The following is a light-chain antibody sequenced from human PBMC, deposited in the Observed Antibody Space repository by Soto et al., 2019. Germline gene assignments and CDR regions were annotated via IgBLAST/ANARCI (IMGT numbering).Light chain of an antibody. J-gene: IGLJ1*01. Sequence: SVLTQPASVSGSPGQSITISCTGTSSDVGGYNYVSWYQQHPGKAPKLMIYDVSNRPSGVSNRFSGSKSGNTASLTISGLQAEDEADYYCSSYTSSSTLHVFGTGTKLTVL. CDR3: SSYTSSSTLHV. CDR2: DVS. CDR1: SSDVGGYNY. V-gene: IGLV2-14*01.